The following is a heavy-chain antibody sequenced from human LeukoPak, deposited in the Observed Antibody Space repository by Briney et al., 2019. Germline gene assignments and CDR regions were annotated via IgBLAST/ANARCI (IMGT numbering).Heavy chain of an antibody. D-gene: IGHD3-16*01. CDR3: ARERADHIIPVPSVIGGWFDP. CDR2: ISYDGRNK. Sequence: GGSLRLSCAASGFIFNSYGMHWVRQAPGKGLEWVAVISYDGRNKYYADSVKGRFTISRDNSKNTLYLQMNSLSTEDTAVYYCARERADHIIPVPSVIGGWFDPWGQGTLVTVSS. V-gene: IGHV3-30*03. CDR1: GFIFNSYG. J-gene: IGHJ5*02.